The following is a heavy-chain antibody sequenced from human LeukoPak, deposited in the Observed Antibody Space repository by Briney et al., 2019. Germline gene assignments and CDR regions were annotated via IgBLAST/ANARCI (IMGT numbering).Heavy chain of an antibody. CDR2: IIPIFGTA. D-gene: IGHD3-3*01. CDR1: GGTFSSYA. V-gene: IGHV1-69*01. Sequence: GSSVKVSCKASGGTFSSYAISWVRQAPGQGLEWMGGIIPIFGTANYAQKFQGRVTITADESTSTAYMELSSLRSEDTAVYYCARDIERGRFLEWLPSGYWGQGTLVTVSS. CDR3: ARDIERGRFLEWLPSGY. J-gene: IGHJ4*02.